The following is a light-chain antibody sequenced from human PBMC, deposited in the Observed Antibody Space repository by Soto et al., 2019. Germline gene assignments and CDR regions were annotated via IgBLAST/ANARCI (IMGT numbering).Light chain of an antibody. J-gene: IGKJ2*01. Sequence: IVLTQSPGTLSLSPGERAALSCMASESLSAFLAWYQQQPGQAPRLLIYGASTRATGIPDRFSGSGSGTDFTLTISRLEPEDFGVYYCQQYGFSPMYTFGQGTKVDIK. CDR3: QQYGFSPMYT. V-gene: IGKV3-20*01. CDR2: GAS. CDR1: ESLSAF.